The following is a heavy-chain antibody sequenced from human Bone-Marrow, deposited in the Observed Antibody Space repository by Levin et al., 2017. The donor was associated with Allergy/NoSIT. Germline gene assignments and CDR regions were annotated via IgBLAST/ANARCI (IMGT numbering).Heavy chain of an antibody. CDR1: GFTFNFYW. D-gene: IGHD3-22*01. Sequence: GESLKISCAVSGFTFNFYWMTWVRQAPGKGLEWVANIKEDGTENYFGDSVKGRFTISRDNAKNSLYLQMNTLRADDTAVYYCARISRISDSSVYRPLDYWGQGTLVTVSS. V-gene: IGHV3-7*01. CDR3: ARISRISDSSVYRPLDY. CDR2: IKEDGTEN. J-gene: IGHJ4*02.